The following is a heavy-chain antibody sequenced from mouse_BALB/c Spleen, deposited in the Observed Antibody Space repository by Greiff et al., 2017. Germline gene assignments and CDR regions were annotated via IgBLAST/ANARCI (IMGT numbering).Heavy chain of an antibody. D-gene: IGHD2-4*01. Sequence: EVQLQQSGAELVRSGASVKLSCTASGFNIKDYYMHWVKQRPEQGLEWIGWIDPENGDTEYAPKFQGKATMTADTSSNTAYLQLSSLTSEDTAVYYCNVGDYDAGVDYWGQGTTRTVSS. J-gene: IGHJ2*01. CDR1: GFNIKDYY. V-gene: IGHV14-4*02. CDR3: NVGDYDAGVDY. CDR2: IDPENGDT.